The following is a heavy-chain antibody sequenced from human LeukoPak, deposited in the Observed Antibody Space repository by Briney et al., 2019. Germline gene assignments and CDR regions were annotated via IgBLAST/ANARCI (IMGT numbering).Heavy chain of an antibody. CDR1: GFTFSSYW. Sequence: PGRSLRLSCAASGFTFSSYWMSWVRQAPGKGLEWVANIKQDGSEKYYVDSVKGRFTISRDNAKNSLYLQMNSLRAEDTAVYYCARYGYGVMVTAEYFQHWGQGTLVTVSS. CDR2: IKQDGSEK. CDR3: ARYGYGVMVTAEYFQH. V-gene: IGHV3-7*01. J-gene: IGHJ1*01. D-gene: IGHD5-18*01.